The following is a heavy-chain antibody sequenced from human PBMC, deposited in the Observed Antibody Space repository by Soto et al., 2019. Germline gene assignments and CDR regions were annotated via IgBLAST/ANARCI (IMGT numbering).Heavy chain of an antibody. J-gene: IGHJ4*02. Sequence: QVQLQESGPGLVKPSQTLSLTCTVSGGSISSGCYYWSWIRQHPGKGLEWIGYIYYSGSTYYNPSLKSRVTISVDTSKTQFSLKWSSVAAADTAVYYCARMYYYDSSGYYGGGPYYFDYWGQGTLVTVSS. D-gene: IGHD3-22*01. V-gene: IGHV4-31*03. CDR1: GGSISSGCYY. CDR3: ARMYYYDSSGYYGGGPYYFDY. CDR2: IYYSGST.